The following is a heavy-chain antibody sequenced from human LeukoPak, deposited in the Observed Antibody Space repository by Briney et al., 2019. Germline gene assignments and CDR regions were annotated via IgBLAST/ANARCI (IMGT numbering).Heavy chain of an antibody. CDR3: ARQITMVRGKKYYFDY. Sequence: GESLKISCKGSGYSFTSYWIGWVRQMPGKGLEWMGIIYPGDSDTRYSPSFQGQVTISADKSISTAYLQWSSLKASDTAMYYCARQITMVRGKKYYFDYWGQGTLVTVSS. D-gene: IGHD3-10*01. CDR2: IYPGDSDT. CDR1: GYSFTSYW. J-gene: IGHJ4*02. V-gene: IGHV5-51*01.